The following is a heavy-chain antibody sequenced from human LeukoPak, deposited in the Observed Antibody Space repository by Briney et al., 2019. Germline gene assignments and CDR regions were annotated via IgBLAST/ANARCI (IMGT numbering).Heavy chain of an antibody. CDR1: GFTFSSYS. D-gene: IGHD3-10*02. J-gene: IGHJ6*04. CDR2: ISSSSNTI. CDR3: AELGITMIGGV. Sequence: GGSLRLSCAASGFTFSSYSMNWVRQAPGKGLEWVSYISSSSNTIYYADSVKGRFTISRDNAKNSLYLQMNSLRAEDTAVYYCAELGITMIGGVWGKGTTVTISS. V-gene: IGHV3-48*04.